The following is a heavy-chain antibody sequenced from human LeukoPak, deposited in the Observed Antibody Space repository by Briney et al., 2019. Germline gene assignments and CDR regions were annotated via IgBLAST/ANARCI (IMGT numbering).Heavy chain of an antibody. CDR1: GFTLSNAW. CDR2: IKSKTDGGTT. V-gene: IGHV3-15*01. D-gene: IGHD3-9*01. CDR3: TTEGILTEMNAFDI. Sequence: PGGSLRLSCAASGFTLSNAWMSWVRQAPGKGLEWVGRIKSKTDGGTTDYAAPVKGRFTISRDDSKNTLYLQMNSLKTEDTAVYYCTTEGILTEMNAFDIWGQGTMVTVSS. J-gene: IGHJ3*02.